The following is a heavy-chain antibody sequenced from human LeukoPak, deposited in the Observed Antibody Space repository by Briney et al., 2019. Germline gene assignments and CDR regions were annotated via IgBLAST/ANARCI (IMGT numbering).Heavy chain of an antibody. V-gene: IGHV3-64*01. CDR3: ARENRGPLRGAFDI. CDR1: GFTFSSYA. Sequence: GGSLRLSCAASGFTFSSYAMHWVRQAPGKGLEYVSAISSNGGSTYYAHSVKGRFTISRDNSKNTLYLQMGSFRAEDMAVYYCARENRGPLRGAFDIWGQGTMVTVSS. D-gene: IGHD1-14*01. CDR2: ISSNGGST. J-gene: IGHJ3*02.